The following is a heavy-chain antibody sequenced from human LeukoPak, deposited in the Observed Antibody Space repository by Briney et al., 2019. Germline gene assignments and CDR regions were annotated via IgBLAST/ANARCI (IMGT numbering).Heavy chain of an antibody. V-gene: IGHV4-39*01. CDR1: GGSVSNNIPY. Sequence: SQTLSLTCTVSGGSVSNNIPYWDWIRQSPGKGLEWIGSMFYSGSTYFNPSFRRRVTISGDTSTNQISLSLTSVTAADTAVYYCARRNTEVPDTMPLNAFDVWGQGAMVIVSS. J-gene: IGHJ3*01. CDR3: ARRNTEVPDTMPLNAFDV. D-gene: IGHD2-2*01. CDR2: MFYSGST.